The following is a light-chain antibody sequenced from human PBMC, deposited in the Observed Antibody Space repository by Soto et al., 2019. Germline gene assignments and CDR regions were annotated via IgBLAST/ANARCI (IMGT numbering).Light chain of an antibody. CDR3: QQYNSDREFT. V-gene: IGKV1-5*01. Sequence: DIQMTQSPSTLSASVGDRVTITCRASQSISSWLAWYQQKPGKAPKLLIYDASSWESGVPSRFSGSGSGTEFTLSISSLQPDDVATYYCQQYNSDREFTFGPGTKVDIK. J-gene: IGKJ3*01. CDR1: QSISSW. CDR2: DAS.